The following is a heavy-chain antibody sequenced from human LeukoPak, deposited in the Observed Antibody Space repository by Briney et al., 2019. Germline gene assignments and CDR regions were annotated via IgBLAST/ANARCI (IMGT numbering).Heavy chain of an antibody. V-gene: IGHV1-18*01. D-gene: IGHD5-18*01. CDR3: ARDRPIQLWSNNWFDP. Sequence: GASVKISCKASGGTFSSYAISWVRQAPGQGLEWMGWISAYNGNTNYAQKLQGRVTMTTDTSTSTAYMELRSLRSDDTAVYYCARDRPIQLWSNNWFDPWGQGTLVTVSS. J-gene: IGHJ5*02. CDR2: ISAYNGNT. CDR1: GGTFSSYA.